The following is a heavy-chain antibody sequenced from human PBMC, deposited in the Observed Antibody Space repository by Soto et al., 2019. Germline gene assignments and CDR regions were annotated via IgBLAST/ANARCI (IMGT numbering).Heavy chain of an antibody. Sequence: HPGGSLRLSCAASGFTFSSYSMNWVRQAPGKGLEWVSYISSSSSTIYYADSVKGRFTISRDNAKNSLYLQMNSLRDEDTAVYYCARKQVILLRGYKYYYYGMDVWGQGTTVTVSS. CDR3: ARKQVILLRGYKYYYYGMDV. CDR1: GFTFSSYS. CDR2: ISSSSSTI. J-gene: IGHJ6*02. D-gene: IGHD5-12*01. V-gene: IGHV3-48*02.